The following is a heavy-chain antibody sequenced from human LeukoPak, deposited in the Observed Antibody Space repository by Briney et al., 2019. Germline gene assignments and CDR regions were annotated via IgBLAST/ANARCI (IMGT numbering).Heavy chain of an antibody. D-gene: IGHD6-6*01. CDR3: ARGVYSSSPQDY. CDR1: GGSISTYY. J-gene: IGHJ4*02. V-gene: IGHV4-59*08. Sequence: SETLSLTCTVSGGSISTYYWSWIRQPPGKGLEWIGYMYYSGSTNYNPSLKSRVTISIDTSKNQFSLKLSSVTAADTAVYYCARGVYSSSPQDYWGQGTLVTVSS. CDR2: MYYSGST.